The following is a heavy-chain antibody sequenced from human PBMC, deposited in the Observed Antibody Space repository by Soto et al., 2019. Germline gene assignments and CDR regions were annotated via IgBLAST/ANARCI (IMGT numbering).Heavy chain of an antibody. D-gene: IGHD2-15*01. CDR3: AKDLVGSNADYYDY. Sequence: GGAVRLSCAASGFTFSSYAMSWVRQAPGKGVEGVAAISGSGGSTYYADSVKGRFTISRENSKNTLYLQMNSLRAEDAAVYYCAKDLVGSNADYYDYWGQGTLVTVS. J-gene: IGHJ4*02. CDR2: ISGSGGST. CDR1: GFTFSSYA. V-gene: IGHV3-23*01.